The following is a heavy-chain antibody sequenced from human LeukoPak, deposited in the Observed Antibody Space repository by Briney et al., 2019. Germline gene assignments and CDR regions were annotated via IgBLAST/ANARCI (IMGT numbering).Heavy chain of an antibody. Sequence: ASVKVSCKASGYTFTSYGISWVRQAPGQGLEWMGWISAYNGNTNYAQKLQGRVTMTTDTSTSTAYMELRSLRSDNTAVYYCARGKSMNYYGSGSYFTPKPYNWFDPWGQGTLVTVSS. CDR2: ISAYNGNT. J-gene: IGHJ5*02. CDR1: GYTFTSYG. V-gene: IGHV1-18*01. D-gene: IGHD3-10*01. CDR3: ARGKSMNYYGSGSYFTPKPYNWFDP.